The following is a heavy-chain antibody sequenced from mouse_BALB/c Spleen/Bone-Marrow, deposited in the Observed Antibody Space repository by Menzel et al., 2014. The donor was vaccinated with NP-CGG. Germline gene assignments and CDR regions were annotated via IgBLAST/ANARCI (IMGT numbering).Heavy chain of an antibody. CDR1: GFDFSRYW. CDR2: INPDSSTI. J-gene: IGHJ2*01. V-gene: IGHV4-1*02. D-gene: IGHD2-1*01. CDR3: SRQGYYGKGDY. Sequence: EVMLVESGGGLVQPGGSLKLSCTASGFDFSRYWMSWVRQAPGKGLEWIGEINPDSSTINFTPSLKDKFIISRDNAKNTLYLQMSKVRSEDTALYYCSRQGYYGKGDYWGQGTTLTVSS.